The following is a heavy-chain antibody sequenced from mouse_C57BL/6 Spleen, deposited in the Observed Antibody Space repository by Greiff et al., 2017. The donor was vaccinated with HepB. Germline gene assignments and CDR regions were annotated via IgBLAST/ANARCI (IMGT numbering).Heavy chain of an antibody. V-gene: IGHV1-18*01. CDR1: GYTFTDYN. CDR3: ARRALTVYYFDY. D-gene: IGHD4-1*01. CDR2: IHPNNGGT. J-gene: IGHJ2*01. Sequence: VQLQQSGPELVKPGASVKIPCKASGYTFTDYNMDWVKQSHGKSLEWIGDIHPNNGGTIYNQKFKSKATLTVDKSSSTAYMELLSLTSEDTPVYYCARRALTVYYFDYWGQGTTLTVSS.